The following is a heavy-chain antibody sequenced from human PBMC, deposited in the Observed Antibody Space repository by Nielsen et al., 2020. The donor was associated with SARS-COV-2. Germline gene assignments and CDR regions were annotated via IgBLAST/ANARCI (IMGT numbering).Heavy chain of an antibody. D-gene: IGHD1-20*01. J-gene: IGHJ4*02. V-gene: IGHV1-2*02. CDR2: INPNSGGT. Sequence: ASVKVSCKASGYTFTGYYIHWVRQAPGQGLEWMGWINPNSGGTDYAQKFQGRVTMTTDTSTSTAYMELRGLRSDDTAVYYCARDRDTVRARSNWNDYSYWGQGTLVTVSS. CDR1: GYTFTGYY. CDR3: ARDRDTVRARSNWNDYSY.